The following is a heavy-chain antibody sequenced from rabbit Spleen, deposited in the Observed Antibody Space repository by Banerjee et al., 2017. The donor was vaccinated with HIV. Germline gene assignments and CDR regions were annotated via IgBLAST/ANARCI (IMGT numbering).Heavy chain of an antibody. CDR1: GFSFSNKAV. J-gene: IGHJ4*01. V-gene: IGHV1S45*01. D-gene: IGHD1-1*01. CDR3: ARYSRSGGGTWGAGNL. CDR2: INAVTGKA. Sequence: LEESGGGLVQPEGSLTLTCTASGFSFSNKAVMCWVRQAPGKGLEWIACINAVTGKAVYASWAKGRFTISKTSTTVTLQMTSLTAADTATYFCARYSRSGGGTWGAGNLWGPGTLVTVS.